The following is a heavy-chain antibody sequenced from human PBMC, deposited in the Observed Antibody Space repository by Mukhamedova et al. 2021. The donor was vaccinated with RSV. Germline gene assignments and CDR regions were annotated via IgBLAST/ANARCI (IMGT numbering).Heavy chain of an antibody. CDR3: ASSPGFSGSPFDY. CDR1: SSYA. D-gene: IGHD3-10*01. J-gene: IGHJ4*02. Sequence: SSYAMHWVRQAPGKGLECVAVISYDGSNKYYADSVKGRFTISRDNSKNTLYLQMNSLRAEDTAVYYCASSPGFSGSPFDYWGQGT. CDR2: ISYDGSNK. V-gene: IGHV3-30*04.